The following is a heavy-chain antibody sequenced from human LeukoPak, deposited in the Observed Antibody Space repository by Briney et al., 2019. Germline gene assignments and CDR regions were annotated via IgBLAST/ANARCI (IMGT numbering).Heavy chain of an antibody. D-gene: IGHD6-19*01. V-gene: IGHV3-7*01. CDR2: IKQDGSEK. CDR1: GLTFSSYW. CDR3: ARESASGGWGDY. J-gene: IGHJ4*02. Sequence: PGGSLRLFCAASGLTFSSYWMSWVRQAPGKGLEWVANIKQDGSEKYYVDSVKGRFTISRDNAKNSLYLEMNSLRAEDTAVYYCARESASGGWGDYWGQGTLVTVSS.